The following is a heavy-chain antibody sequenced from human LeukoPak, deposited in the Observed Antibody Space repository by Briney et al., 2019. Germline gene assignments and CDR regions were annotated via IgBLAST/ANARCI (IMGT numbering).Heavy chain of an antibody. J-gene: IGHJ6*03. Sequence: ASVKVSCKASGHTFTSYDINWVRQATGQGLEWMGWMNPNSGNTGYAQKFQGRVTMTRDMSTSTVYMELSSLRSEDTAVYYCARSPVVRGVSHYYYYMDVWGKGTTVTVSS. D-gene: IGHD3-10*01. CDR1: GHTFTSYD. CDR2: MNPNSGNT. V-gene: IGHV1-8*01. CDR3: ARSPVVRGVSHYYYYMDV.